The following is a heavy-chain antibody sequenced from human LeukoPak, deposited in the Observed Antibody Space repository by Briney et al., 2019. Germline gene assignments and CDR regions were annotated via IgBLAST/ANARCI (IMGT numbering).Heavy chain of an antibody. CDR3: ARLAVTQRDFDY. CDR2: INPNSGGT. J-gene: IGHJ4*02. CDR1: GYTFTGYY. D-gene: IGHD2-21*02. V-gene: IGHV1-2*06. Sequence: ASVKVSCKASGYTFTGYYMHWVRQAPGQGLEWMGRINPNSGGTNYAQKFQGRVTMTRDTSISTAYMELSGLRSDDTAVYYCARLAVTQRDFDYWGQGTLLTVSS.